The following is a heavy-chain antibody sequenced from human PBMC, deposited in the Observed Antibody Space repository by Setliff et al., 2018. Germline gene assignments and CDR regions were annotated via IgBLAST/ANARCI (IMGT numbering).Heavy chain of an antibody. CDR1: GFDFRAYV. Sequence: PGGSRRLSFVASGFDFRAYVMHWVRQAPGKGLEWLSLIRYDASTKDYADSVKGRFSVSRDNSRNTLYLQMNSLRAEDTAVYYCAKREIIAVTRWFDPWGQGTLVTVSS. D-gene: IGHD2-15*01. J-gene: IGHJ5*02. CDR3: AKREIIAVTRWFDP. V-gene: IGHV3-30*02. CDR2: IRYDASTK.